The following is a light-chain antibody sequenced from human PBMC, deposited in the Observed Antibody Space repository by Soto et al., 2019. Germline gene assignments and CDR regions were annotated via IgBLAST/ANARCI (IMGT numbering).Light chain of an antibody. Sequence: DLLMTQSPSALSASVGDRVTITCRASQGISNYLAWYQQKPGKVPKLLIYAASTLQSGVPSRFSRSAYGTDFTHTIRSLRPQDIATYYLQKHYRCPPFTFGPGTKVDMK. CDR3: QKHYRCPPFT. CDR1: QGISNY. CDR2: AAS. J-gene: IGKJ3*01. V-gene: IGKV1-27*01.